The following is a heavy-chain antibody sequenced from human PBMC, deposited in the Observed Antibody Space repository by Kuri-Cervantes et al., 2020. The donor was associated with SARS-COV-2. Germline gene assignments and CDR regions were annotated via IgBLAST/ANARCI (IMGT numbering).Heavy chain of an antibody. CDR3: ARATGDDFWSGYYDC. CDR1: GYTFTSYA. CDR2: INAGNGNT. D-gene: IGHD3-3*01. J-gene: IGHJ4*02. Sequence: ASVKVSCKASGYTFTSYAMHWVRQAPGQRLEWMGWINAGNGNTKYSQKFQGRVTITADKSTSTAYMELSSLRSEDTAVYYCARATGDDFWSGYYDCWGQGTLVTVSS. V-gene: IGHV1-3*01.